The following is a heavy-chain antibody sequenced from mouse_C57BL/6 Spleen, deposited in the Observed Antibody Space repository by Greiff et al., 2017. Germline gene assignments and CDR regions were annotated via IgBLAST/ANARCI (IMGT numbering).Heavy chain of an antibody. CDR3: ARKGVTTVVDYYAMDY. CDR1: GYTFTDYY. V-gene: IGHV1-26*01. J-gene: IGHJ4*01. D-gene: IGHD1-1*01. Sequence: QLQQSGPELVKPGASVKISCKASGYTFTDYYMNWVKQSHGKSLEWIGDINPNNGGTSYNQKFKGKATLTVDKSSSTAYMELRSLTSEDSAVYYCARKGVTTVVDYYAMDYWGQGTSVTVSS. CDR2: INPNNGGT.